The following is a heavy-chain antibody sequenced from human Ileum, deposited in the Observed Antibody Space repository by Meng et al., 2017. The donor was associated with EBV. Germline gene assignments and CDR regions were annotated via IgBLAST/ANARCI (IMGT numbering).Heavy chain of an antibody. CDR2: IYHSGAT. V-gene: IGHV4-4*02. CDR1: GGSVNGPPW. Sequence: QVQAQVWGHGLVKPSGTVSLTCTVSGGSVNGPPWWRWVRQPPGEGLEWIGQIYHSGATNYNPSLKSRVTISVDTSENQFSLELNSVTAADTAVYYCARIPYGDIYSAYFDYWSPGTLVTVSS. CDR3: ARIPYGDIYSAYFDY. D-gene: IGHD2-21*02. J-gene: IGHJ4*02.